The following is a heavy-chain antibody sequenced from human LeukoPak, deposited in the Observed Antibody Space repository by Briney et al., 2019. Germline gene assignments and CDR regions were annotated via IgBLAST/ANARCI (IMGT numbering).Heavy chain of an antibody. V-gene: IGHV3-23*01. CDR3: AKTVSRGVGARGYYFDY. CDR1: GFTFSSYA. J-gene: IGHJ4*02. Sequence: PGGSLRLSCAASGFTFSSYAMSWVRQARGKGLEWVSDISGSGGSTYYADSVKGRFTISRDNSKNTLYLQMNSLRAEDTAVYYCAKTVSRGVGARGYYFDYWGQGTLVTVSS. D-gene: IGHD1-26*01. CDR2: ISGSGGST.